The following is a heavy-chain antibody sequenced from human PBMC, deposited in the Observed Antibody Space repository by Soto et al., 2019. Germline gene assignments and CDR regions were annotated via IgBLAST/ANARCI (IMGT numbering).Heavy chain of an antibody. J-gene: IGHJ3*01. CDR2: ISGSGGST. D-gene: IGHD1-7*01. CDR3: ARWNYAFDV. V-gene: IGHV3-23*01. Sequence: GGSLRLSCAASGFTFSSYAMSWVRQAPGKGLEWVSAISGSGGSTYYADSVKGRFTISRDNSKNTLYLEMNGLRVEDTAVYYCARWNYAFDVWGQATIVTVSS. CDR1: GFTFSSYA.